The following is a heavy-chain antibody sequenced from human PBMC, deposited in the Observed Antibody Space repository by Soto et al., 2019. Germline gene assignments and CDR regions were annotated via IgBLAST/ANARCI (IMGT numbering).Heavy chain of an antibody. CDR1: GGSISSGDYY. Sequence: SETLSLTCTVSGGSISSGDYYWSWIRQPPGKGLEWIGYIYYSGSTYYNPSLKSRVTISVDTSKNQFSLKLSSVTAADTAVYYCVRGSYYYDSSGYYHYWGRGTLVTVSS. CDR2: IYYSGST. D-gene: IGHD3-22*01. J-gene: IGHJ4*02. CDR3: VRGSYYYDSSGYYHY. V-gene: IGHV4-30-4*01.